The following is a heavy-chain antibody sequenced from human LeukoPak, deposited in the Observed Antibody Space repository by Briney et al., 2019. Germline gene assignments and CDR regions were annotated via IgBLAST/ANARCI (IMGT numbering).Heavy chain of an antibody. Sequence: GGSLRLSCAASGFTFSTYSMNWVRQAPGKGLEWVSYISSSISTMYYADSVEGRFTISRDNAKTSLYLQMNNLRAEDTAVYYCARDPKRYCSGGSCYVDSWGQGTLVTVSS. CDR1: GFTFSTYS. CDR2: ISSSISTM. J-gene: IGHJ4*02. CDR3: ARDPKRYCSGGSCYVDS. D-gene: IGHD2-15*01. V-gene: IGHV3-48*01.